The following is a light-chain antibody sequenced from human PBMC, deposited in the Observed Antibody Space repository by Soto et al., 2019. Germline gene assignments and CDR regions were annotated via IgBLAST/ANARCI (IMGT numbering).Light chain of an antibody. CDR3: QQYDGSLGLT. CDR2: GAS. Sequence: EIVLTQSPGTLSLSPGERATLSCRASQSVSSSYLAWYQQKPGQAPRLLIYGASTRATGIPDRFSGSGSGAAFTLTISRLEPEDFAVYYCQQYDGSLGLTFGGGPKVEIK. J-gene: IGKJ4*01. V-gene: IGKV3-20*01. CDR1: QSVSSSY.